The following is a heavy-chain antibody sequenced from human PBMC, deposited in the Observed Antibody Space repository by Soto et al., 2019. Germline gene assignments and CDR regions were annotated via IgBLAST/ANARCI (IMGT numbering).Heavy chain of an antibody. J-gene: IGHJ4*02. D-gene: IGHD3-22*01. Sequence: PGGSLRLSCAASGLTFSSYAMSWVRQAPGKGLEWVSAISGSGGSTYYADSVKGRFTISRDNSKNTLYLQMNSLRAEDTAVYYCAKDSGGMIVVVISGPFDYWGQGTLVTVSS. CDR2: ISGSGGST. V-gene: IGHV3-23*01. CDR1: GLTFSSYA. CDR3: AKDSGGMIVVVISGPFDY.